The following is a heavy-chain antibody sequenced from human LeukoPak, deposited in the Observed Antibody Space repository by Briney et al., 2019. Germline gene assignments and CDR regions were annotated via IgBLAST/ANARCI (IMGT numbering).Heavy chain of an antibody. CDR1: GGSFSSYY. CDR3: ARGRKRYCSGGSCYYFDY. D-gene: IGHD2-15*01. V-gene: IGHV4-34*01. Sequence: SETLSLTCAVYGGSFSSYYWSWIRQPPGKGLEWIGEINHSGSTNYNPSLKSRVTISVDTSKNQFSLKLSSVTAADTAVYYCARGRKRYCSGGSCYYFDYWGQGTLVTVSS. CDR2: INHSGST. J-gene: IGHJ4*02.